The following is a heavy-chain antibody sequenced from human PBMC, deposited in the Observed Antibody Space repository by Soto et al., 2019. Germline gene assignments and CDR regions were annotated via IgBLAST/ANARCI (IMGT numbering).Heavy chain of an antibody. Sequence: EVQLVASGGGLVQPGGSLRLSCAASGFTFSSYSMNWVRQAPGKGLEWVSYISSSSSTIYYADSVKGRFTISRDTAKNSLSLQMNSLRAEDTAVSYCAREVLLNGFDPWGQGTLVTFAS. D-gene: IGHD2-15*01. CDR1: GFTFSSYS. CDR2: ISSSSSTI. J-gene: IGHJ5*02. CDR3: AREVLLNGFDP. V-gene: IGHV3-48*01.